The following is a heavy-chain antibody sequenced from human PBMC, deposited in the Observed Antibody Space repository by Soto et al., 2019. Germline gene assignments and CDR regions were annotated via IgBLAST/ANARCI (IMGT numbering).Heavy chain of an antibody. CDR2: IYYSGST. Sequence: PSETLSLTCTVSGGSISSYYWSWIRQPPGKGLEWIGYIYYSGSTNYIPSLKSRVTISVDTSKNQFSLKLTSVTAADTAVYYCARVGSKSFYYATDVWGQGTTVTVSS. D-gene: IGHD4-4*01. J-gene: IGHJ6*02. CDR3: ARVGSKSFYYATDV. V-gene: IGHV4-59*01. CDR1: GGSISSYY.